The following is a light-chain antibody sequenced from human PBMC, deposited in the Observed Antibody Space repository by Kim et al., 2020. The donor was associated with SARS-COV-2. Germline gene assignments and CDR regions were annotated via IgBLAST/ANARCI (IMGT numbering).Light chain of an antibody. Sequence: EIVMRQSPASPSVSQGERATLSCRASQSVISNLAWYQQKPGQGPSLLIYCASTMDNGIPGSYSGSGSGTEFTLTISSLQSEEFAVYYCQQYRHWPRTLGGGTKV. CDR3: QQYRHWPRT. V-gene: IGKV3-15*01. J-gene: IGKJ4*01. CDR2: CAS. CDR1: QSVISN.